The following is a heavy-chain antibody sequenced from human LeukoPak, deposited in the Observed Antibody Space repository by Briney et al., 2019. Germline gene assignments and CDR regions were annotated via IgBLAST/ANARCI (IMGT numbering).Heavy chain of an antibody. Sequence: TLSLMCTVSGNSISSGDYEWTWLREPAWKGLEWFGRIYTSGSTTYNHSLKSRVTISVDTSKNQFTLKLTSVTDADTAHYYCARAHNWNDGWDFWGQGTLIAVSS. J-gene: IGHJ4*02. CDR2: IYTSGST. CDR1: GNSISSGDYE. V-gene: IGHV4-61*02. D-gene: IGHD1-20*01. CDR3: ARAHNWNDGWDF.